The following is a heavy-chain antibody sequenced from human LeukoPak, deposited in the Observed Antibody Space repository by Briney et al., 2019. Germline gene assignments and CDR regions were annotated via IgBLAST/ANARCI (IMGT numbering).Heavy chain of an antibody. CDR2: INPNSGDT. J-gene: IGHJ3*02. CDR3: ARQGSGSHRAFDM. V-gene: IGHV1-2*02. D-gene: IGHD1-26*01. Sequence: ASVKVSCKASADTFIGYYIHWVRQAPGQGLYWMGWINPNSGDTHYAQKFQVRVTMTRDTSISAAYMELSRLRSDDTAVYYCARQGSGSHRAFDMWGRGTMVTVSS. CDR1: ADTFIGYY.